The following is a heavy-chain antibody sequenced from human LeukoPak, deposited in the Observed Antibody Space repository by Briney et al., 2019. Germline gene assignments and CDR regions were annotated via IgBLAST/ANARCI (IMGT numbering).Heavy chain of an antibody. CDR1: GFTFSSYS. CDR3: AREGNSGYGAFDAFDI. D-gene: IGHD4-17*01. Sequence: GGSLRLSCAASGFTFSSYSMNWVRQAPGKGLEWVSSISSSSSYIYYADSVKGRFTISRDNAKNPLYLQMNSLRAEDTAVYYCAREGNSGYGAFDAFDIWGQGTMVTVSS. J-gene: IGHJ3*02. CDR2: ISSSSSYI. V-gene: IGHV3-21*01.